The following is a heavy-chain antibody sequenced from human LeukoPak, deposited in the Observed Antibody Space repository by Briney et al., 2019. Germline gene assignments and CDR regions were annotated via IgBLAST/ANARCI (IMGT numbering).Heavy chain of an antibody. CDR3: AKDLTVTSYYYYGMDV. Sequence: GGSLRLSCAASGFTFSSYWMHWVRQVPGNGLVWVSRINSDGSSRSYADSVEGRFTISRDNSKNTLYLQMNSLRAEDTAVYYCAKDLTVTSYYYYGMDVWGQGTTVTVSS. J-gene: IGHJ6*02. CDR2: INSDGSSR. D-gene: IGHD4-17*01. CDR1: GFTFSSYW. V-gene: IGHV3-74*01.